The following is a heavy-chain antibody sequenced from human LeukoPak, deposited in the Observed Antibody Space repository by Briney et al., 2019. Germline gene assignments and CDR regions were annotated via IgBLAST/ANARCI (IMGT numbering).Heavy chain of an antibody. V-gene: IGHV3-30*04. CDR3: AKDSVRFGEFLIGFDP. Sequence: GGSLRLSCAASGFTFSSHAMHWVRQAPGKGLEWVAVISYDGSNKYYADSVKGRFTISRDNSKNTLYLQMNSLRAEDTAVYYCAKDSVRFGEFLIGFDPWGQGTLVTVSS. D-gene: IGHD3-10*01. J-gene: IGHJ5*02. CDR2: ISYDGSNK. CDR1: GFTFSSHA.